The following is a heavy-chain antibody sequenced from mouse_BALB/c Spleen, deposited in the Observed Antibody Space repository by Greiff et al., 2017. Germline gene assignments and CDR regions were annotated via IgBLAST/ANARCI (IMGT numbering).Heavy chain of an antibody. CDR1: GYSITSDYA. J-gene: IGHJ4*01. V-gene: IGHV3-2*02. Sequence: EVHLVESGPGLVKPSQSLSLTCTVTGYSITSDYAWNWIRQFPGNKLEWMGYISYSGSTSYNPSLKSRISITRDTSKNQFFLQLNSVTTEDTATYYCARSGSYAMDYWGQGTSVTVSS. D-gene: IGHD3-1*01. CDR3: ARSGSYAMDY. CDR2: ISYSGST.